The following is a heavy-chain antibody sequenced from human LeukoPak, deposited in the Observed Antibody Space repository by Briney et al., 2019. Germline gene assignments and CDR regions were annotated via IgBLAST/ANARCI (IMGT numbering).Heavy chain of an antibody. V-gene: IGHV4-39*01. CDR3: ARHVDVLRFLEWLSIPPLFNY. Sequence: SETLYLTCTVSGGSISSSSYYWGWIRQPPGKGLEWIGSIYYSGSTYYNPSLKSRVTISADTSKNQFSLKLNSVTAADTAIYYCARHVDVLRFLEWLSIPPLFNYWGQGTLVTVSS. D-gene: IGHD3-3*01. CDR1: GGSISSSSYY. J-gene: IGHJ4*02. CDR2: IYYSGST.